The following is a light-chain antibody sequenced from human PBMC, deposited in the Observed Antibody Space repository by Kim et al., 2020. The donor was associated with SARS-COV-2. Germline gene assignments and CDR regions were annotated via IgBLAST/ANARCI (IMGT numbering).Light chain of an antibody. J-gene: IGKJ4*01. CDR2: GAS. Sequence: EVVLTQSPGTLSLSPGDTATLACRASQSISSSHLAWYQQRPGQAPRLVMYGASNRATGIPDRFSGSGSGTGFTLTIDRLEPEDFAVYYCQQYYHLPLTFGGGTKVDIK. CDR1: QSISSSH. CDR3: QQYYHLPLT. V-gene: IGKV3-20*01.